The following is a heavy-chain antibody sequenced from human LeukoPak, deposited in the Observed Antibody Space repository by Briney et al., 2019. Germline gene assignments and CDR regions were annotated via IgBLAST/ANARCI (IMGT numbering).Heavy chain of an antibody. J-gene: IGHJ4*02. Sequence: ASVKVSCKASGCTFTNYDNCWLGQAPGQGLEWMGWSSTYNANTDYAQKLQGRVTMTTDTSTSTAYMELRSLRSDDTAVYYCARGWELQNWGQGTLVTVSS. CDR3: ARGWELQN. V-gene: IGHV1-18*01. CDR1: GCTFTNYD. D-gene: IGHD4-23*01. CDR2: SSTYNANT.